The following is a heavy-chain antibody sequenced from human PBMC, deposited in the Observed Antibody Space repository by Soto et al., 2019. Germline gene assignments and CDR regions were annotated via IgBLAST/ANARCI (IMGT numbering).Heavy chain of an antibody. CDR3: ARDRGQHPGMDG. CDR1: GGTFSSYA. V-gene: IGHV1-69*13. J-gene: IGHJ6*02. Sequence: SVKVSFQASGGTFSSYAISWVRQAPGQGLEWMGGIIPIFGTANYAQKFQGRVTITADESTSTAYMELSSLRSEDTAVYSCARDRGQHPGMDGWGQGTTVTVSS. CDR2: IIPIFGTA. D-gene: IGHD6-13*01.